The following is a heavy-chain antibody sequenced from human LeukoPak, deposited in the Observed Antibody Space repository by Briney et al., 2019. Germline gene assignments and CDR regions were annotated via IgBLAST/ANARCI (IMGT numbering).Heavy chain of an antibody. D-gene: IGHD5-12*01. CDR3: AREGGYGGVFDC. V-gene: IGHV3-7*03. CDR1: GFTFSGYW. J-gene: IGHJ4*02. CDR2: IKQDGSEQ. Sequence: GGSLRLSCAASGFTFSGYWMTWVRQAPGKSLEWVANIKQDGSEQYYAGSVKGRFTISRDNTKNSLFLQMNSLRAEDTAVYYCAREGGYGGVFDCWGRGTLVTVSS.